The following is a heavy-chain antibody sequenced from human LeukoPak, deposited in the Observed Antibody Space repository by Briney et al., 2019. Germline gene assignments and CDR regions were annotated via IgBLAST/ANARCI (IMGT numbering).Heavy chain of an antibody. Sequence: GASVKVSCKASGYTFTGYYMHWVRQAPGQGLEWMGWINPNSAGTHYPQKFQGRVTMTRDTSIGTVFMELTSLRSDDTAVYFCARAYTSAGTLGYWGQGTLVTVSS. V-gene: IGHV1-2*02. CDR3: ARAYTSAGTLGY. CDR1: GYTFTGYY. D-gene: IGHD6-13*01. CDR2: INPNSAGT. J-gene: IGHJ4*02.